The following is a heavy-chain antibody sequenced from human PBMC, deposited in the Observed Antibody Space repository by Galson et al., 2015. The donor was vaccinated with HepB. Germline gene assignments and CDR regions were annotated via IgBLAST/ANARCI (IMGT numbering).Heavy chain of an antibody. J-gene: IGHJ6*02. D-gene: IGHD6-13*01. Sequence: SVTVSCKASGYTFSSYYIHWVRQAPGQGLEWMGIISPSGGSTTYAQKFQGRVTMTRDTSTRTVYMELSSLRSEDTAVYYCARGGHGIAGRSYYNGLDVWGQGTTVTVSS. CDR3: ARGGHGIAGRSYYNGLDV. CDR2: ISPSGGST. V-gene: IGHV1-46*03. CDR1: GYTFSSYY.